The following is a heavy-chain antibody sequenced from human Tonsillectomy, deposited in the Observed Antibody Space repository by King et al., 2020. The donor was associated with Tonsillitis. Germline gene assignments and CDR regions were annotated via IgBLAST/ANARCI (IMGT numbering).Heavy chain of an antibody. CDR2: ISYDGSNK. J-gene: IGHJ6*02. V-gene: IGHV3-30*04. CDR3: ASYDFILTLGGGGDV. Sequence: VQLVESGGGVVQPGRSLRLSCAASGFTFSSYAMHWVRQAPGKGLEWVAVISYDGSNKYYADSVKGRFTISRDNSKNTLYLQMNSLRAEDTAVYYCASYDFILTLGGGGDVWGQGTTVTVSS. CDR1: GFTFSSYA. D-gene: IGHD3-3*01.